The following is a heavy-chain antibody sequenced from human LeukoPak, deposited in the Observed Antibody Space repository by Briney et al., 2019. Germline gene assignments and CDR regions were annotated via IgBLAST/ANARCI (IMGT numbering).Heavy chain of an antibody. Sequence: GGSLRLSCAASGFIFNNYNMNWVRQAPGKGLECVSYISSSSSTIYYADSVKGRFTVSRDNAKNSLYLQMNSLRVEDTAVYYCAREGALDIGVDYWGQGTLVTVSS. J-gene: IGHJ4*02. CDR3: AREGALDIGVDY. D-gene: IGHD2-15*01. V-gene: IGHV3-48*01. CDR2: ISSSSSTI. CDR1: GFIFNNYN.